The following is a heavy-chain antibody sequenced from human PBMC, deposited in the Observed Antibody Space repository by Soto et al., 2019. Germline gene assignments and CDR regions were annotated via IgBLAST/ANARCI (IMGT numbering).Heavy chain of an antibody. J-gene: IGHJ1*01. CDR1: EFTFSSYA. CDR2: ISGTGRVT. CDR3: AKDVHYDIATGIGYFHR. V-gene: IGHV3-23*01. D-gene: IGHD3-9*01. Sequence: EVQLLESGGGLVQPGGSLKLSCAASEFTFSSYAMSWVRQAPGKGLEWVSGISGTGRVTKYAESVKGRFTISRDNPKSTLFLQMNSLRPEDTAVYYCAKDVHYDIATGIGYFHRWGQGTLVTVSS.